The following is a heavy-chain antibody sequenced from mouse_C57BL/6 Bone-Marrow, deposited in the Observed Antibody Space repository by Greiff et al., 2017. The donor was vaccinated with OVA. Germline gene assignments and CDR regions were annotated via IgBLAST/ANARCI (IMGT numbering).Heavy chain of an antibody. CDR3: TTYSNYDWFAY. CDR1: GFTFSSYA. J-gene: IGHJ3*01. D-gene: IGHD2-5*01. Sequence: EVQRVESGEGLVKPGGSLKLSCAASGFTFSSYAMSWVRQTPEKRLEWVAYISSGGDYIYYADTVKGRFTISRANARNTLYLQMRSLKSEDTAMYYCTTYSNYDWFAYWGQGTLVTVSA. V-gene: IGHV5-9-1*02. CDR2: ISSGGDYI.